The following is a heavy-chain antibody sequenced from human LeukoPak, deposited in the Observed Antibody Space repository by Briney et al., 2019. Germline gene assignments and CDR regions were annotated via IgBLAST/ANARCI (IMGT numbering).Heavy chain of an antibody. CDR3: ARSGIAAAGYFDY. CDR1: GATFSSYA. J-gene: IGHJ4*02. Sequence: SVKVSCKASGATFSSYAISWVGQAPGQGLEWMGGIIPIFGTANYAQKFQGRVTITADESTSTAYMELSSLRSEDTAVYYCARSGIAAAGYFDYWGQGTLVTVSS. CDR2: IIPIFGTA. V-gene: IGHV1-69*13. D-gene: IGHD6-13*01.